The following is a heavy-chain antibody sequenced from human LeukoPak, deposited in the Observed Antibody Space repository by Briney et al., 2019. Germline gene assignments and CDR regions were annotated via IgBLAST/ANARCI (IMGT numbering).Heavy chain of an antibody. V-gene: IGHV3-21*01. CDR3: ARIGNHPNDVFDI. J-gene: IGHJ3*02. CDR1: GFTFSSYS. Sequence: GGSLRLSCAASGFTFSSYSMNWVRQAPGKGLEWVSSISSSSSYIYYADSVKGRFIISRDNAKNSLYLQMNSLRAEDTAVYYCARIGNHPNDVFDIWGQGTMVTVSS. D-gene: IGHD4-4*01. CDR2: ISSSSSYI.